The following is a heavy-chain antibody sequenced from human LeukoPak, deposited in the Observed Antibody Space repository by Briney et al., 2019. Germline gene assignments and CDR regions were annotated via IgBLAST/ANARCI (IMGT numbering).Heavy chain of an antibody. V-gene: IGHV3-48*01. D-gene: IGHD4-17*01. CDR3: ATGGTAVTRYFGL. CDR2: IGSDNTTI. J-gene: IGHJ2*01. CDR1: GFTFRRYT. Sequence: HPGGSLRLSCAASGFTFRRYTLNWVRQAPGKGLEWISYIGSDNTTIDYADSVKGRFTISRDYAKNSLYLQMNSLRAEDTGVYYCATGGTAVTRYFGLWGRGTLVTISS.